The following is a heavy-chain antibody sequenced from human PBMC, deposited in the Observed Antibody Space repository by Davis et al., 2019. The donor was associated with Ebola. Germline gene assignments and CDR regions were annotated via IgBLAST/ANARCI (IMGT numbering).Heavy chain of an antibody. CDR3: ARGYGDPKFDY. Sequence: GGSLRLSCAASGFTFSSYTLHWVRQAPGKGLEWVAVISYDGDNNYHADSVQGRFTISRDNAKNSLFLQMNSLRAEDTAVYYCARGYGDPKFDYWGQGTLVTVSS. CDR2: ISYDGDNN. CDR1: GFTFSSYT. J-gene: IGHJ4*02. V-gene: IGHV3-30*04. D-gene: IGHD4-17*01.